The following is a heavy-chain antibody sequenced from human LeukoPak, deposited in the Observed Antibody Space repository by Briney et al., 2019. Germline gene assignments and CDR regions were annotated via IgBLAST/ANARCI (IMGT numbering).Heavy chain of an antibody. CDR1: GFTFSSYG. J-gene: IGHJ4*02. D-gene: IGHD3-9*01. CDR2: TWYDGSNK. Sequence: GGSLRLSCAASGFTFSSYGMHWVRQAPGKGLEWVAVTWYDGSNKYYADSVKGRFTISRDNSKNTLYLQMNSLRAEDTAVYYCARGQVEAILTGYQTPFDYWGQGTLVTGSS. V-gene: IGHV3-33*01. CDR3: ARGQVEAILTGYQTPFDY.